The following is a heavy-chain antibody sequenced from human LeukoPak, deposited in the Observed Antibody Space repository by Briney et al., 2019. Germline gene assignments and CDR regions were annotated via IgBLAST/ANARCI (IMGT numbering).Heavy chain of an antibody. J-gene: IGHJ4*02. D-gene: IGHD3-22*01. V-gene: IGHV1-69*13. CDR3: GRGGGWVTTPHTPYYFDY. CDR2: IIPIFGTA. Sequence: VASVKVSCKASGGTFSSYAISWVRQAPGQGLEWMGGIIPIFGTANYAQKCQGRVTITAGESTSTAYMELSSLRSEDTAVYYCGRGGGWVTTPHTPYYFDYWGQGTLVTVSS. CDR1: GGTFSSYA.